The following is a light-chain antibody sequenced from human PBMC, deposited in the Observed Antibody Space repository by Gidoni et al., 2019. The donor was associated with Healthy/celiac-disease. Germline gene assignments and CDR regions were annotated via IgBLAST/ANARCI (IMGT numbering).Light chain of an antibody. CDR1: SSNIGAGYD. Sequence: QSVLTQPPSVSGAPGQRVTISCTGSSSNIGAGYDVHWYQQLPGPAPNLLIYGNSNRPSGVPDRFSGSKSGTSASLAITGLQAEDEADYYCQSYDSSLSAYYVFGTGTKVTVL. CDR3: QSYDSSLSAYYV. J-gene: IGLJ1*01. V-gene: IGLV1-40*01. CDR2: GNS.